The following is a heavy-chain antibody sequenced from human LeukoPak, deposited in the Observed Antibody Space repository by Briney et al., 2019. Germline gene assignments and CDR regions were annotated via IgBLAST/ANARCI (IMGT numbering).Heavy chain of an antibody. D-gene: IGHD3-10*01. CDR1: GGSISSYY. CDR3: ARLRITMVRALDYYGMDV. J-gene: IGHJ6*02. CDR2: IYYNGST. Sequence: SETLSLTCTVSGGSISSYYWSWIRQPPGKGLEWIGYIYYNGSTNYNPSLKSRVTISVDTSKNQFSLKLSSVTAADTAVYYCARLRITMVRALDYYGMDVWGQGTTVTVSS. V-gene: IGHV4-59*01.